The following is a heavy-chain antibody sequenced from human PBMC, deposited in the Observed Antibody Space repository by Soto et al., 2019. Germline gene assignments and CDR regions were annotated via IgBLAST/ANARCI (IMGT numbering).Heavy chain of an antibody. CDR1: GFTFSSYS. CDR3: ARDRHGYIWGSYPHDPFGY. CDR2: ISSSSSTI. J-gene: IGHJ4*02. V-gene: IGHV3-48*01. Sequence: EVQLVESGGGLVQPGGSLRLSCAASGFTFSSYSMNWVRQAPGKGLEWVSYISSSSSTIYYADSVTGRVTISRDNAKNSLYLQMYSLRAEDKAVYYCARDRHGYIWGSYPHDPFGYWGQGSLVTVAA. D-gene: IGHD3-16*02.